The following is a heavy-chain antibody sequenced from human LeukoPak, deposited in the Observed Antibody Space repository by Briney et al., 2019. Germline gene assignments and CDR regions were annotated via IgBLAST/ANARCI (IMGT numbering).Heavy chain of an antibody. CDR3: ARCRGSGSYCLDY. CDR1: GFSFYDFY. CDR2: ISSSGIIK. J-gene: IGHJ4*02. V-gene: IGHV3-11*01. Sequence: PGGSLKLSCSASGFSFYDFYMTWIRQAPGKGLEWILHISSSGIIKHYADSVKDRFTISRDNVKNSLYLQMNSLKVEDTAIYYCARCRGSGSYCLDYWGQGALVSVS. D-gene: IGHD3-10*01.